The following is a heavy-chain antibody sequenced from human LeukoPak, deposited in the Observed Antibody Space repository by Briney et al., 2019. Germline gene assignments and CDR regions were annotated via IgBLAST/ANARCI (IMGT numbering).Heavy chain of an antibody. J-gene: IGHJ4*02. CDR1: GFNFGVVA. Sequence: GPSPRLSCATSGFNFGVVAMDWIRQAPGKSLEWVGFIRHRGYGGTAEYAASVNGRFAISRDDSKSIVYLQMNDLRTEDTGVYYCARERAGDVDYWGLGTLVTVSS. CDR2: IRHRGYGGTA. V-gene: IGHV3-49*03. CDR3: ARERAGDVDY.